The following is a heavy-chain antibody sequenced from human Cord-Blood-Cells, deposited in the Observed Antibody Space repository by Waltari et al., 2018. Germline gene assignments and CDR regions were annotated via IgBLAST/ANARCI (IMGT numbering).Heavy chain of an antibody. Sequence: EVQLVASGGGLVQRGRSLRLSCAASGFTFDDYAIPWVAPGPGKGLEWVAVFSWNSGSIGYADSVKGRFTISRDNAKNSLYLQMNSLRAEDTALYYCASGYCSSTSCPMKDYWGQGTLVTVSS. J-gene: IGHJ4*02. CDR3: ASGYCSSTSCPMKDY. CDR1: GFTFDDYA. CDR2: FSWNSGSI. D-gene: IGHD2-2*01. V-gene: IGHV3-9*01.